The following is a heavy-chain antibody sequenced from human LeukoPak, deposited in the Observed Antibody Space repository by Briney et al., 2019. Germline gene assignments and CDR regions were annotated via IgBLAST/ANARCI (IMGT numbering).Heavy chain of an antibody. V-gene: IGHV4-34*01. J-gene: IGHJ4*02. Sequence: SETLSLTCAVYGGSFSGYYWSWIRQPPGKGLEWIGEINHSGSTNYSPSLKSRVTISIDTSKNQFSLKLSSVTAADTAMYYCARASGYFDWLPIIPFDYWGQGTLVTVSS. D-gene: IGHD3-9*01. CDR2: INHSGST. CDR3: ARASGYFDWLPIIPFDY. CDR1: GGSFSGYY.